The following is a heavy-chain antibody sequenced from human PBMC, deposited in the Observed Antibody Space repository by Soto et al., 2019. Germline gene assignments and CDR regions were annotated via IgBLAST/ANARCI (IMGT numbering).Heavy chain of an antibody. J-gene: IGHJ4*02. V-gene: IGHV3-21*01. CDR3: ARLTFYESSGYSCY. CDR1: GFTFSSYS. Sequence: EVQLVESGGGLVKPGGSLRLSCAASGFTFSSYSMNWVRQAPGKGLEWVSSISSSSSYIYYADSVKGRFTISRDNAKNSLYLQMNCLRAEDTAVYYCARLTFYESSGYSCYWGQVTLVTVST. D-gene: IGHD3-22*01. CDR2: ISSSSSYI.